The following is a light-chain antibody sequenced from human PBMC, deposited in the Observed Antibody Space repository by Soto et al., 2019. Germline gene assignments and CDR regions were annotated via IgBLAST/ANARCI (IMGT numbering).Light chain of an antibody. V-gene: IGKV3-20*01. CDR2: GAS. J-gene: IGKJ4*01. Sequence: EIGLTQSPGTLSLSPGGRATLSCRASQSVSRNYVAWYQQKPGQAPRLLIYGASSRASGIPDRFSGSGSGADFTLSLTLLEPEDFALYYCQQYGSTPLTFGGGTKGEIK. CDR1: QSVSRNY. CDR3: QQYGSTPLT.